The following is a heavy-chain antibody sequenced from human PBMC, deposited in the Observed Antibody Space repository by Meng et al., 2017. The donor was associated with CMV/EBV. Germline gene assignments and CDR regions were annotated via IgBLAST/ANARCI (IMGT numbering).Heavy chain of an antibody. CDR2: INPNSGGT. V-gene: IGHV1-2*02. CDR3: ARDFSLVEMATIFDY. CDR1: GYTFNAYY. Sequence: SGYTFNAYYMHWVRQAPGQGLEWMGWINPNSGGTNYAQNFQGRVTMTRDTSISTAYMELSRLRSDDTAICYCARDFSLVEMATIFDYWGQGTLVTVSS. J-gene: IGHJ4*02. D-gene: IGHD5-24*01.